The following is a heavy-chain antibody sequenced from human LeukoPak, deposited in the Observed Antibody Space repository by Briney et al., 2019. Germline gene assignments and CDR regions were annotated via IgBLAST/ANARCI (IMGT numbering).Heavy chain of an antibody. CDR3: ARGEVDTDSLDY. Sequence: PGGSLRLSCAASGFTFSSYGMHWVRQAPGKGLEWVAVISYDGSNKYYADSVKGRFTISRDNSKNTLYLQMNSLRAEDTAVYYCARGEVDTDSLDYWGQGTLVTVSS. V-gene: IGHV3-30*03. CDR1: GFTFSSYG. J-gene: IGHJ4*02. CDR2: ISYDGSNK. D-gene: IGHD5-18*01.